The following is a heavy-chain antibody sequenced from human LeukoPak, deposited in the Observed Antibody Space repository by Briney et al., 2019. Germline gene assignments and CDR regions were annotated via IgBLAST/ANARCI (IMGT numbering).Heavy chain of an antibody. V-gene: IGHV3-21*01. CDR3: AKFIAAPFYFYY. J-gene: IGHJ4*02. CDR1: GFTFSSYS. CDR2: ISSSSSYI. D-gene: IGHD6-13*01. Sequence: GGSLRLSCAASGFTFSSYSMNWVRQAPGKGLEWVSSISSSSSYIYYADSVKGRFTISRDNAKNSLYLQMNSLRAEDTAVYYCAKFIAAPFYFYYWGQGTLVTVSS.